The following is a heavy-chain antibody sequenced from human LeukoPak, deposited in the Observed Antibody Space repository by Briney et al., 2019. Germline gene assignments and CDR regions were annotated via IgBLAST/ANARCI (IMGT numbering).Heavy chain of an antibody. V-gene: IGHV1-2*02. D-gene: IGHD3-10*01. J-gene: IGHJ4*02. CDR2: INPNSGGT. Sequence: ASVKVSCKASGYTFTGYYMHWVRQAPGQGLEWMGWINPNSGGTNYAQKFQGRVTMTRDTSISTAYMELSRLRSDDTAVYYCARGSSLLWFGELLYEFDYWGQGTLVTVSS. CDR3: ARGSSLLWFGELLYEFDY. CDR1: GYTFTGYY.